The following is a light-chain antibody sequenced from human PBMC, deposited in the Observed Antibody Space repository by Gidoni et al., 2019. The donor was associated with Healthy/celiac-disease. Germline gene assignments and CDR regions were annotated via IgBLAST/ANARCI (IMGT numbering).Light chain of an antibody. J-gene: IGKJ2*01. CDR1: QSVLYSSNNKNY. V-gene: IGKV4-1*01. Sequence: DIVMTQSPDSLAVSLGERATINCKYSQSVLYSSNNKNYLAWYQQKPGQPPKLLIYWASTRESGVPDRFSCSGSGTDFTLTISSLQAEDVAVYYCQQYYSTPPTFGHGTKLEIK. CDR3: QQYYSTPPT. CDR2: WAS.